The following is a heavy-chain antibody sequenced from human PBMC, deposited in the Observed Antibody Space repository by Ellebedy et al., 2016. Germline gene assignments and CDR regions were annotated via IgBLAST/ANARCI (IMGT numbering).Heavy chain of an antibody. D-gene: IGHD3-3*01. CDR2: IKQDGSQT. Sequence: GGSLRLSXGASGFAFSNYPMNWVRQAPGKGLEWVANIKQDGSQTYYADSVKGRFTISRDNAKNSLYLQMNSLSAEDTAVYYCARDFWSGFPSFDYWGQGTLVTVSS. CDR3: ARDFWSGFPSFDY. V-gene: IGHV3-7*01. J-gene: IGHJ4*02. CDR1: GFAFSNYP.